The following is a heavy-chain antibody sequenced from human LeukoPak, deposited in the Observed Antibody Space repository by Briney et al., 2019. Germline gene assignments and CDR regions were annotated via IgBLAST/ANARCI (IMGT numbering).Heavy chain of an antibody. J-gene: IGHJ4*02. CDR2: ISGSGGST. V-gene: IGHV3-23*01. D-gene: IGHD6-19*01. CDR3: AKGFPLAGTLTPTDY. Sequence: PGGSLRLSCAASGFTFSSYAVNWVRQAPGKGLEWVSTISGSGGSTYYADSVKGRFTISRDNSKNTLYLQMNSLRAEDTAVYYCAKGFPLAGTLTPTDYWGQGTLVTVSS. CDR1: GFTFSSYA.